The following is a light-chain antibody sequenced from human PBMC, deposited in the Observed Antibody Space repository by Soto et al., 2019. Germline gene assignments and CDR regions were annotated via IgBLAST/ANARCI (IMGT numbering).Light chain of an antibody. J-gene: IGLJ1*01. CDR3: AAWDDILNGLYV. Sequence: QSVLTQPPSASGTPGQRVTISCSGSSSNIGSNTVNWYQQLPGTAPKLLIYSNNQRPSGVPDRFSGSKSGTSASLAISGLQSEYEADYYCAAWDDILNGLYVFGTGTKLTVL. CDR1: SSNIGSNT. V-gene: IGLV1-44*01. CDR2: SNN.